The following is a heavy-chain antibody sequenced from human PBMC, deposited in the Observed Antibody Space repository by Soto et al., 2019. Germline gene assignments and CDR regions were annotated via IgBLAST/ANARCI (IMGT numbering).Heavy chain of an antibody. J-gene: IGHJ6*02. CDR1: VDSFSSYT. D-gene: IGHD1-26*01. V-gene: IGHV1-69*06. CDR2: TIRMFGTA. Sequence: QVHLEQSGAVVKRPGSSVRVSCKASVDSFSSYTISWVRQAPGQGLEWMGGTIRMFGTADYAEKFQGRVTISADNSATTAYMALSSLRSEDTAVYYCGRDVGRGHFYLDAWGQGTTVTVSS. CDR3: GRDVGRGHFYLDA.